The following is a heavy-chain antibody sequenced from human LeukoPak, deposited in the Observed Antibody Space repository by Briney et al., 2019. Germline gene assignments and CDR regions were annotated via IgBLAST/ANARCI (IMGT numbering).Heavy chain of an antibody. CDR1: GGTFSSYA. J-gene: IGHJ6*03. CDR2: ISAYNGNT. D-gene: IGHD6-13*01. CDR3: ARVVVAAAGKHYYYYYMDV. V-gene: IGHV1-18*01. Sequence: GASVKVSCKASGGTFSSYAISWVRQAPGQGLEWMGWISAYNGNTNYAQKLQGRVTMTTDTSTSTAYMELRSLRSDDTAVYYCARVVVAAAGKHYYYYYMDVWGKGTTVTISS.